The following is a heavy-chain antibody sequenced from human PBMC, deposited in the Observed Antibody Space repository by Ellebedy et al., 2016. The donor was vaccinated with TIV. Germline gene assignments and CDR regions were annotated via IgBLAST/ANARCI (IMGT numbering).Heavy chain of an antibody. J-gene: IGHJ4*02. V-gene: IGHV5-51*01. D-gene: IGHD6-19*01. CDR2: IYPGDSDT. Sequence: PGGSLRLSCKGSGYSFTNYWIGWVRQMPGKGLEWMGIIYPGDSDTRYGPSFQGQVTISADKSISTTSLQWSSLKASDTAMYYCARSRYSSGWPYFDYWGQGTLVTVSS. CDR1: GYSFTNYW. CDR3: ARSRYSSGWPYFDY.